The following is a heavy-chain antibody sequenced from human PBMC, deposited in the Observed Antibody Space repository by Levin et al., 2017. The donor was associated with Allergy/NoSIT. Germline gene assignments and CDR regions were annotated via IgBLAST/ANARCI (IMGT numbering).Heavy chain of an antibody. CDR2: ISAYNGNT. J-gene: IGHJ6*02. V-gene: IGHV1-18*01. CDR1: GYTFTSYG. Sequence: GASVKVSCKASGYTFTSYGISWVRQAPGQGLEWMGWISAYNGNTNYAQKLQGRVTMTTDTSTSTAYMELRSLRADDTAVYYCAREGGIVATIFSYYYYGMDVWGQGTTVTVSS. CDR3: AREGGIVATIFSYYYYGMDV. D-gene: IGHD5-12*01.